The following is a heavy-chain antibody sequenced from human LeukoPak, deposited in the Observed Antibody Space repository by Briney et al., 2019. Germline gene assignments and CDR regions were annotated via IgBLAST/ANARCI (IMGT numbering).Heavy chain of an antibody. D-gene: IGHD3-9*01. Sequence: SSETLSLTCAVYGGSLSGYFWSWIRQPPGKGLEWIGEIHHTGATNYKPSLKSRVSISLDMSKNQLSLEMRSVTAADTAVYYCARGRLDYYYTDVWGKGTTVTVSS. V-gene: IGHV4-34*01. CDR3: ARGRLDYYYTDV. J-gene: IGHJ6*03. CDR1: GGSLSGYF. CDR2: IHHTGAT.